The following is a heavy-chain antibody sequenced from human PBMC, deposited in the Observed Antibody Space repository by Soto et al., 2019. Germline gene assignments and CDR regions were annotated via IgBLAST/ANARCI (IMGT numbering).Heavy chain of an antibody. CDR1: GYTFSSYG. CDR2: ISPYNGNT. J-gene: IGHJ6*03. CDR3: AKADSNYAGRFSYYYMDV. V-gene: IGHV1-18*01. Sequence: VASVKVSCKASGYTFSSYGVSWVRQAPGQGLEWMGWISPYNGNTNYAQKFQGRVTMTTDTSTSTAYMELRNLRSDDTAVYYCAKADSNYAGRFSYYYMDVWGTGTMVTVSS. D-gene: IGHD4-4*01.